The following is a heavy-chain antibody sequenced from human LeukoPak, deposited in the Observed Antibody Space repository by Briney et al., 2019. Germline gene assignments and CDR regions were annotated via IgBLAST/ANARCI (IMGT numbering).Heavy chain of an antibody. CDR1: GFTFSSYT. CDR3: AREGPRGNSQFDY. D-gene: IGHD2/OR15-2a*01. V-gene: IGHV3-23*01. J-gene: IGHJ4*02. Sequence: PGGSLRLSCTVSGFTFSSYTMTWVRQAPGKGLKWVSTITTGDGNTYYADSVKGRFTVSRDDSKNTLYLQMNSLRAEDTAVYYCAREGPRGNSQFDYWGQGTLVTVSS. CDR2: ITTGDGNT.